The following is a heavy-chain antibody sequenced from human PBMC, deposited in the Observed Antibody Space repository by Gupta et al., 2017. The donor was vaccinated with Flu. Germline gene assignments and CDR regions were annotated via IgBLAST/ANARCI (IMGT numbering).Heavy chain of an antibody. Sequence: QVQLQQWGAGLLRPSETLSLTCGVCSGSFSGYSWSWIRRPRGKGLEWSGEIIHVRGTNFNPSLKSRVSISVDTSKKQVALKMTSLTAADTAVYYCARGVSWFDPWGQGTLVTVSS. CDR2: IIHVRGT. V-gene: IGHV4-34*01. CDR3: ARGVSWFDP. J-gene: IGHJ5*02. CDR1: SGSFSGYS.